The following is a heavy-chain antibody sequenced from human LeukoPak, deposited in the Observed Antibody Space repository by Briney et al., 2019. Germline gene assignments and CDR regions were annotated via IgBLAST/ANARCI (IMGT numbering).Heavy chain of an antibody. CDR1: GYTFTSYD. D-gene: IGHD3-10*01. CDR3: ARGGTRGMVRGVIIKPIDY. CDR2: RNPNSGNT. J-gene: IGHJ4*02. Sequence: ASVKVSCKVSGYTFTSYDINWVRQATGQGLEWMGWRNPNSGNTGYAQKFQGRVTMTRNTSISTAYMELSSLRSEDTAVYYCARGGTRGMVRGVIIKPIDYWGQGTLVTVSS. V-gene: IGHV1-8*01.